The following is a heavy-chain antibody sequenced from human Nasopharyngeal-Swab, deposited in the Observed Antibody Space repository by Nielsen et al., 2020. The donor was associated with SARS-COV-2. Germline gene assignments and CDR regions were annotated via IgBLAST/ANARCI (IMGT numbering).Heavy chain of an antibody. CDR2: ISYDGSNK. V-gene: IGHV3-30-3*01. Sequence: GGSLTLSCAASGFTFSSYAMHWVRQAPGKGLEWVAVISYDGSNKYYADSVKGRFTISRDNSKNTLYLQMNSLRAEDTAVYYCARDWRQLVSYYFDYWGQGTLVTVSS. CDR3: ARDWRQLVSYYFDY. J-gene: IGHJ4*02. CDR1: GFTFSSYA. D-gene: IGHD6-13*01.